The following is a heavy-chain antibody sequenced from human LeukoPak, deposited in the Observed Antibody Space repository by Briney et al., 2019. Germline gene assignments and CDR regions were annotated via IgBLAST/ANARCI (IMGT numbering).Heavy chain of an antibody. D-gene: IGHD3-10*01. V-gene: IGHV3-21*01. CDR2: ISTTTYT. CDR3: ARGNYFDY. J-gene: IGHJ4*02. Sequence: PGGSLRLSCAASGFTFSSYAMSWVRQAPGKGLEWVSSISTTTYTYYADSVKGRFTISRDNAKNSLYLQMNSLRAEDTGVYYCARGNYFDYWGQGTLVTVSS. CDR1: GFTFSSYA.